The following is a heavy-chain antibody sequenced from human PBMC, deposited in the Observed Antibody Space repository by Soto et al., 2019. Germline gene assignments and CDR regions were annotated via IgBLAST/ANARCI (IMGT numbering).Heavy chain of an antibody. Sequence: GGSLRLSCAASGFTFSSYAMSWVRQAPGKGLEWVSAISGSGGSTYYADSVKGRFTISRDNSKNTLYLQMYSLRAEDTAVYYCAKAPILGYCSGGSCLNWFDPWGQGTLVTVSS. CDR2: ISGSGGST. J-gene: IGHJ5*02. CDR3: AKAPILGYCSGGSCLNWFDP. D-gene: IGHD2-15*01. CDR1: GFTFSSYA. V-gene: IGHV3-23*01.